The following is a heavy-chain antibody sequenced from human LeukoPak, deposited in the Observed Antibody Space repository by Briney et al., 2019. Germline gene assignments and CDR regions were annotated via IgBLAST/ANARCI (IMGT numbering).Heavy chain of an antibody. D-gene: IGHD6-19*01. CDR2: INWNGGST. Sequence: GGSLRLSCEASGFIFSHYGMNWVRQAPGKGLEWVSGINWNGGSTGYADSVKGRFTISRDNAKNSLYLQMNSLRAEDTALYYCARELAGGFDYWGQGTLVTVSS. J-gene: IGHJ4*02. CDR1: GFIFSHYG. CDR3: ARELAGGFDY. V-gene: IGHV3-20*04.